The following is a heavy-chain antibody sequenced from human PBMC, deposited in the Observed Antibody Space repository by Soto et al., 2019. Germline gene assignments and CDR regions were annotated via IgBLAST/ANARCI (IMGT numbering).Heavy chain of an antibody. Sequence: QVQLVQSGAEVKKPGSSVKVSCKASGGTFSSYPISWVRQAPGQGLESMGGIIPIFGTANYAQKFQGRVTITADESTSTDYMELSSLRSEDTAVYYCASNDGAGSYSSLDVWGQGTTVTVSS. CDR2: IIPIFGTA. CDR1: GGTFSSYP. D-gene: IGHD3-10*01. J-gene: IGHJ6*02. V-gene: IGHV1-69*01. CDR3: ASNDGAGSYSSLDV.